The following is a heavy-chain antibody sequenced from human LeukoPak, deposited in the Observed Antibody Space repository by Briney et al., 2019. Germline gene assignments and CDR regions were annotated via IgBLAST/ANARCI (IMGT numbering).Heavy chain of an antibody. D-gene: IGHD6-13*01. CDR2: IIPIFGTA. CDR1: GGIFSSYA. CDR3: AKGLRQQLALDY. V-gene: IGHV1-69*05. J-gene: IGHJ4*02. Sequence: ASVKVSCKASGGIFSSYAISWVRQAPGQGLEWMGGIIPIFGTANYAQKFQGRVTITTDESTSTAYMELSSLRSEDTAVYYCAKGLRQQLALDYWGQGTLVTVSS.